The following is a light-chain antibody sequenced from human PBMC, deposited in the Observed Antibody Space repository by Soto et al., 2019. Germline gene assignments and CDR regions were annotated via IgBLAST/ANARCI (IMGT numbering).Light chain of an antibody. J-gene: IGKJ1*01. CDR2: GAS. CDR1: QGIRTE. CDR3: LQDNSYPRT. Sequence: AIQMTQSPSSLYASVGDRVTITCRASQGIRTELGWYQQKPGKAPRLLIYGASTLQGGFPSRFSGSGSGTDFTLTISSLQPEDFATYYCLQDNSYPRTFGQGTKVEIK. V-gene: IGKV1-6*01.